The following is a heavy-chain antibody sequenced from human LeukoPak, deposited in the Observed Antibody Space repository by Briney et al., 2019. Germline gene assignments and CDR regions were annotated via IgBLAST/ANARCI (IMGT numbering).Heavy chain of an antibody. CDR3: AKWGIAVAGTRFHYFDY. J-gene: IGHJ4*02. CDR1: GFTFSSYE. V-gene: IGHV3-23*01. Sequence: PGGSLRLSCAASGFTFSSYEMNWVRQAPGKGLEWVSGISGSGGTTYYADSMKGRFTISRDNSKNTLYLQMNSLRGEDTAVYYCAKWGIAVAGTRFHYFDYWGQGTLVTVSS. D-gene: IGHD6-19*01. CDR2: ISGSGGTT.